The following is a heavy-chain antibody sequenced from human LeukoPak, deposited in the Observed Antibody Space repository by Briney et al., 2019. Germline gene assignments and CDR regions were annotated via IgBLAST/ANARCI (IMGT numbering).Heavy chain of an antibody. J-gene: IGHJ5*02. CDR2: ILYNGSNK. D-gene: IGHD2-15*01. CDR1: GFTFSSSG. CDR3: ARAGGYCSGGSCYRGYSWFDP. Sequence: GGSLRLSCAASGFTFSSSGMHWVRQAPGKGLEWVAVILYNGSNKYYADSVKGRFTISRDNSKNTLYLQMNSLRGEDTAVYYCARAGGYCSGGSCYRGYSWFDPWGQGTLVTVSS. V-gene: IGHV3-33*01.